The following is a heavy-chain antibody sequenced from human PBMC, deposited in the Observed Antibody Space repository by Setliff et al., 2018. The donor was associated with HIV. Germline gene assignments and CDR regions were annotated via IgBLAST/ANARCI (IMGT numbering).Heavy chain of an antibody. CDR1: GYTFTSHA. J-gene: IGHJ6*03. Sequence: ASVKVSCKASGYTFTSHAMSWVRQAPGQGLEWMGWINTNTGNPTYAQGFTGRFVFSLDTSLSTAYLEISGLKAEDTALYYCARDSSEYYDIWTGEYHHMDVWGTGTTVTVSS. CDR3: ARDSSEYYDIWTGEYHHMDV. CDR2: INTNTGNP. D-gene: IGHD3-9*01. V-gene: IGHV7-4-1*02.